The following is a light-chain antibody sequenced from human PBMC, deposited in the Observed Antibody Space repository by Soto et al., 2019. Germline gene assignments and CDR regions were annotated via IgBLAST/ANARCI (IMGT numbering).Light chain of an antibody. CDR3: CSYAGSYTLV. V-gene: IGLV2-11*01. Sequence: QSELTQPRSVSGSPGQSVTISCTGTSSDVGGYNYVSWYQQHPGKAPKLMIYDVSKRPSGVPDRFSGSKSGNTASLTISGLQAEDEADYYCCSYAGSYTLVFGTGTKLTVL. CDR1: SSDVGGYNY. CDR2: DVS. J-gene: IGLJ1*01.